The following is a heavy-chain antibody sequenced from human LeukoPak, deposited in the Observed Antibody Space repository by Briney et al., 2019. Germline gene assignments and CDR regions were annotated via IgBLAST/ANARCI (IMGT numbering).Heavy chain of an antibody. CDR2: IHPSGPT. CDR1: GVSISTYY. V-gene: IGHV4-4*09. J-gene: IGHJ4*02. D-gene: IGHD6-6*01. CDR3: ARHDAGIAARPFDN. Sequence: SETLCLTRTVSGVSISTYYGSWIRRPPGKGLEWIAYIHPSGPTNYNPSLTSRITISVDMSKNQFSLKLSSVTAAETAVYYCARHDAGIAARPFDNWGQGTLVTVSS.